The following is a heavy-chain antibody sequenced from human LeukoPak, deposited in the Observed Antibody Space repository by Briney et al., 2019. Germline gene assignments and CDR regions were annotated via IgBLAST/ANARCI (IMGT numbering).Heavy chain of an antibody. D-gene: IGHD6-13*01. Sequence: SQTLSLTCAISGDGVSSNSAAWNWIRQSPSRGLEWLGRTYYRSKWYSDYAVSVRSRITINPDTSKNQFSLQLNSVTPEDSAVYYCARDVEAALDYWGQGTLVTVST. J-gene: IGHJ4*02. CDR2: TYYRSKWYS. V-gene: IGHV6-1*01. CDR1: GDGVSSNSAA. CDR3: ARDVEAALDY.